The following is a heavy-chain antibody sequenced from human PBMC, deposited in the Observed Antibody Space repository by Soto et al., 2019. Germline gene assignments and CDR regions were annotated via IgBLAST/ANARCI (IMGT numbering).Heavy chain of an antibody. CDR1: GYTFTSYA. CDR2: INAGNGNT. J-gene: IGHJ5*02. CDR3: ARHNSQWPNWFDP. D-gene: IGHD1-1*01. Sequence: ASVKVSCKTSGYTFTSYAMHWVRQAPGQRLEWMGWINAGNGNTKYSQKFQGRVTITRDTSASTAYMDLRSLRSDDTAVYYCARHNSQWPNWFDPWGQGTLVTVSS. V-gene: IGHV1-3*01.